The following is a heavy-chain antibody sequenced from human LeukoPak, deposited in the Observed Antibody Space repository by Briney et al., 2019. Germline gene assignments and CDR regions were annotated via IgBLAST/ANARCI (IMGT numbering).Heavy chain of an antibody. V-gene: IGHV3-21*01. D-gene: IGHD2-2*01. CDR2: ISSSSSM. CDR1: GFTFSSYS. Sequence: GGSLRLPCAASGFTFSSYSMNWVRQAPGKGLEWVSSISSSSSMYYADSVKDRFTISRDNAKNSLYLQMNSLRAEDTAVYYCARVFRGQHYYFDSWGQGTLVTVSS. J-gene: IGHJ4*02. CDR3: ARVFRGQHYYFDS.